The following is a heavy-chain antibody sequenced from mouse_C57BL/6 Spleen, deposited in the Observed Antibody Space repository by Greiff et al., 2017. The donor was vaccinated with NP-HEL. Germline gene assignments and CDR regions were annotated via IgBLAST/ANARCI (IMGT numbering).Heavy chain of an antibody. D-gene: IGHD1-1*01. J-gene: IGHJ4*01. CDR3: ARHIYYYGSSYDYAMDY. Sequence: EVMLVESGGDLVKPGGSLKLSCAASGFTFSSYGMSWVRQTPDKRLEWVATISSGGSYTYYPDSVKGRFTISRDNAKNTLYLQMSSLKSEDTAMYYCARHIYYYGSSYDYAMDYWGQGTSVTVSS. CDR1: GFTFSSYG. V-gene: IGHV5-6*01. CDR2: ISSGGSYT.